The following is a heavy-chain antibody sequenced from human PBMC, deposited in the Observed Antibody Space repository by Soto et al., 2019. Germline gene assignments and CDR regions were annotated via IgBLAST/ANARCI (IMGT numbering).Heavy chain of an antibody. CDR3: GRVRFWVVIRGPFDY. CDR2: INHSGST. Sequence: SETLSLTCAVYGGSFSGNYWNWIRQPPGKGLEWIGEINHSGSTNYNPSLKSRVSISVDTSKNQFSLKLSSVTAADTAVYYCGRVRFWVVIRGPFDYWGQGTLVTVS. D-gene: IGHD3-9*01. V-gene: IGHV4-34*01. J-gene: IGHJ4*02. CDR1: GGSFSGNY.